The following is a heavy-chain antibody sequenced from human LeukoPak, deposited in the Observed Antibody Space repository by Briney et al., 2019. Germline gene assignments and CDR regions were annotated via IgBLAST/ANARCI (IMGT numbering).Heavy chain of an antibody. CDR3: ARRLYSSGYYFDY. V-gene: IGHV5-51*01. J-gene: IGHJ4*02. CDR2: IYPGDSDT. CDR1: GYSFTRYW. D-gene: IGHD3-22*01. Sequence: GESLKISCKGSGYSFTRYWIGWVRQMPGKGLEWIGIIYPGDSDTRYSPSFQGQVTISADKSISTAYLQWSSLKASDTAMYYCARRLYSSGYYFDYWGQGTLVTVSS.